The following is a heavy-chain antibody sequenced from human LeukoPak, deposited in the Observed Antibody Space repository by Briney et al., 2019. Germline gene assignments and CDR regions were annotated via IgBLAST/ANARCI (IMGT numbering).Heavy chain of an antibody. D-gene: IGHD3-10*01. CDR2: INYSGST. CDR3: ARRGWFGKYFDY. Sequence: PSETLSLTCTVSGGSISSSSYYWGWIRQPPGKGLEWIGSINYSGSTYYNPSLKSRVTISVDTSKNQFSLKLSSVTAADTAVYYCARRGWFGKYFDYWGQGTLVTVSS. V-gene: IGHV4-39*01. CDR1: GGSISSSSYY. J-gene: IGHJ4*02.